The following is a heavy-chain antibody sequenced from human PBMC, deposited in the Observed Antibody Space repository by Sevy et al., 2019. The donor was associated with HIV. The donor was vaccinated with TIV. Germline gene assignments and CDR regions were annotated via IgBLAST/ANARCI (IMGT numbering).Heavy chain of an antibody. Sequence: GGSLRLSCAPSGFTFSTYCIRWVRQAPGKGLEWVAVISFVGTDKYYADSVTDRFTISRDNSKNTLYLQMNSLRVEDTAIYYCAKMQGGSYNYYGMDVWGQGTTVTVSS. CDR1: GFTFSTYC. CDR2: ISFVGTDK. D-gene: IGHD1-26*01. J-gene: IGHJ6*02. V-gene: IGHV3-30*18. CDR3: AKMQGGSYNYYGMDV.